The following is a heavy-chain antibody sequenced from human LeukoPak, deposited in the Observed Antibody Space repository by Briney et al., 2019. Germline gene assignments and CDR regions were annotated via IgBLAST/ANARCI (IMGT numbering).Heavy chain of an antibody. J-gene: IGHJ4*02. CDR3: AREGGLGARYFDY. V-gene: IGHV4-39*02. D-gene: IGHD3/OR15-3a*01. CDR1: GGSISSSSYY. CDR2: IYYSGST. Sequence: SETLSLTCTVSGGSISSSSYYWSWIRQPPGKGLEWIGSIYYSGSTYYNPSLKSRVTISVDTSKNQFSLKLSSVTAADTAVYYCAREGGLGARYFDYWGQGTLVTVSS.